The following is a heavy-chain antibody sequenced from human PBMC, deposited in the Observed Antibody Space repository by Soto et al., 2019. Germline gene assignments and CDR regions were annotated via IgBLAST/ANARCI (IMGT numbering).Heavy chain of an antibody. Sequence: PSETLSLTCTVSGGSISSGGYYWSWIRQRPGKGLEWIGYIYYSGSTYYNPSLKSRVTISVDTSKNQFSLKLSSVTAADTAVYYCARIRTIFGVADNWFDPWGQGTLVTVSS. V-gene: IGHV4-31*03. D-gene: IGHD3-3*01. J-gene: IGHJ5*02. CDR2: IYYSGST. CDR1: GGSISSGGYY. CDR3: ARIRTIFGVADNWFDP.